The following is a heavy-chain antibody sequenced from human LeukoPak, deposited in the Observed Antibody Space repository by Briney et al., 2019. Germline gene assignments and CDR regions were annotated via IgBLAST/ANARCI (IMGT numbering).Heavy chain of an antibody. D-gene: IGHD1-26*01. CDR2: INHSGST. J-gene: IGHJ5*02. V-gene: IGHV4-34*01. Sequence: SETLSLTCAVYGGSFSGYYWSWIRQPPGKGLEWIGEINHSGSTNYNPSLKSRVTISVDTSKNQFSLKLSSVTAADTAVYYCARTIGWFDPWGQGTLVTVSS. CDR1: GGSFSGYY. CDR3: ARTIGWFDP.